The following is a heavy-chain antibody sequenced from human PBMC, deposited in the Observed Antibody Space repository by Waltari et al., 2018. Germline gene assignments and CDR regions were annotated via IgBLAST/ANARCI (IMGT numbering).Heavy chain of an antibody. V-gene: IGHV1-2*02. J-gene: IGHJ4*02. CDR3: ARAPVYTSGWYYFNY. CDR1: ENTFNDYH. CDR2: INPNSGGT. Sequence: QVHLVQSGAAVKKPGASVTVSCKASENTFNDYHIHWVQQAPGQGLEWMGWINPNSGGTNFAQKFQGRVSMTRDTSITTAYLELSRLRSDDTAFYYCARAPVYTSGWYYFNYWGQGSLVTVSS. D-gene: IGHD6-19*01.